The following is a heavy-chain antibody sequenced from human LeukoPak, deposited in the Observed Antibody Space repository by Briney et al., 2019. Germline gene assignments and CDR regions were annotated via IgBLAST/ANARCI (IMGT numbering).Heavy chain of an antibody. CDR3: AKVPYYGSGSSIFDY. D-gene: IGHD3-10*01. J-gene: IGHJ4*02. CDR1: GFTFSSYA. Sequence: AGGSLRLSCAASGFTFSSYAMSWVRQAPGKGLEWVSAISGSGGSTYYADSVKGGFTISRDNSKNTLYLQMNSLRAEDTAVYYCAKVPYYGSGSSIFDYWGQGTLVTVSS. CDR2: ISGSGGST. V-gene: IGHV3-23*01.